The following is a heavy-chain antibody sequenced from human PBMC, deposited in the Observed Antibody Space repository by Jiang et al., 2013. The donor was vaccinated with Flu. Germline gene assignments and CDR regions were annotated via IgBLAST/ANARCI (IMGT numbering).Heavy chain of an antibody. Sequence: FSGFSLSTSGVGVAWIRQPPGKALEWLALIYWDEDKRYSPSLKSRLTITKDTSKNQVVLKMTNMDPVDTATYYCAHRGVVGATSYALDVWGQGTTVTVSS. D-gene: IGHD2-15*01. V-gene: IGHV2-5*02. J-gene: IGHJ6*02. CDR1: GFSLSTSGVG. CDR2: IYWDEDK. CDR3: AHRGVVGATSYALDV.